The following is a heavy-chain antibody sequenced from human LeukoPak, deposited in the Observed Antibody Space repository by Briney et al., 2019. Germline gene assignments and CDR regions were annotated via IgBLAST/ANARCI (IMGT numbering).Heavy chain of an antibody. CDR2: IYTGGNT. Sequence: GGSLRLSCAASGFTVDSNYLSWVRQAPGKGLEWVSTIYTGGNTYYAASVKGRFTISRDFSKNTVFLHMNSLRAEDTAMYYCARGDGSGYYDYFDYWGQGALVTVSS. D-gene: IGHD3-22*01. J-gene: IGHJ4*02. CDR3: ARGDGSGYYDYFDY. V-gene: IGHV3-53*01. CDR1: GFTVDSNY.